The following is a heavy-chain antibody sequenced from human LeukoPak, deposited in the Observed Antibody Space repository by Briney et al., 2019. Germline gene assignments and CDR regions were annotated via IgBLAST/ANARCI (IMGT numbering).Heavy chain of an antibody. CDR3: AKGRGTMIVVETY. D-gene: IGHD3-22*01. V-gene: IGHV3-48*03. Sequence: GGSLRLSCAASGFTFSAYEMNWVRQAPGKGLEWVSYISSSDSTIYYADSVKGRFTISRDNAKNSLYLQMNSLRAEDTAVYYCAKGRGTMIVVETYWGQGTLVTVSS. CDR1: GFTFSAYE. CDR2: ISSSDSTI. J-gene: IGHJ4*02.